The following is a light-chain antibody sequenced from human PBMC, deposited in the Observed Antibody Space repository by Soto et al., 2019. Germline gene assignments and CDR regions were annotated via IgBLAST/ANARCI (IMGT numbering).Light chain of an antibody. Sequence: QSVLAQPPSLSGAPGQRVTISCTGSSSDIGAGSEVHWYQQLPGTAPKLLIFGSTNRPSGVPDRFSGSKSATSASLAITGLQAEDEADYYCQSYDNSLSDYVLGNGTKVT. J-gene: IGLJ1*01. CDR3: QSYDNSLSDYV. CDR2: GST. V-gene: IGLV1-40*01. CDR1: SSDIGAGSE.